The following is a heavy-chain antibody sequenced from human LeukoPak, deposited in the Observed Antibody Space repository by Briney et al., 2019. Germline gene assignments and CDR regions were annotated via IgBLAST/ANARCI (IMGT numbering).Heavy chain of an antibody. CDR2: INHSGST. CDR3: ARDRKDGYSDP. Sequence: SETLSLTCADYGGSFSGYYWSWIRQPPGKGLEWIGEINHSGSTNYNPSLKSRVTISVDTSKNQFSLKLSSVTAADTAVYYCARDRKDGYSDPWGQGTLVTVSS. J-gene: IGHJ5*02. D-gene: IGHD5-24*01. V-gene: IGHV4-34*01. CDR1: GGSFSGYY.